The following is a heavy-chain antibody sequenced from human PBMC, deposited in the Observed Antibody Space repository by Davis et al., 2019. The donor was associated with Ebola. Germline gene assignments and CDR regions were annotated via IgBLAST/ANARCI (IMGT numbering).Heavy chain of an antibody. J-gene: IGHJ4*02. V-gene: IGHV3-21*01. CDR2: ISSSSSYI. CDR3: AKDISPHIGVIVTQVDY. Sequence: GESLNISCAASGFTFSRHSMNWVRQAPGKGLEWVSSISSSSSYIYYADSVKGRFTISRDNAKNSLYLQMNSLRAEDTAVYYCAKDISPHIGVIVTQVDYWGQGTLVTVSS. CDR1: GFTFSRHS. D-gene: IGHD3-10*01.